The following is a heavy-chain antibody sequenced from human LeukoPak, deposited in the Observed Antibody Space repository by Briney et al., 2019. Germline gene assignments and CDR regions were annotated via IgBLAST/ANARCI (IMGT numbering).Heavy chain of an antibody. Sequence: GGSLRLSSAASGFTFSSYSMNWVRQAPGKGLEWVSSISSSSSYIYYADSVKGRFTISRDNAKNSLYLQMNSLRAEDTAVYYCARSTQKNKKYSHPATYYFDYWGQGTLVTVSS. CDR3: ARSTQKNKKYSHPATYYFDY. J-gene: IGHJ4*02. V-gene: IGHV3-21*01. CDR1: GFTFSSYS. CDR2: ISSSSSYI. D-gene: IGHD6-6*01.